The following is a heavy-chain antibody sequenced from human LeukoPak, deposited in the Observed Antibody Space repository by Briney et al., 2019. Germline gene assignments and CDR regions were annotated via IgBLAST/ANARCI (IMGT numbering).Heavy chain of an antibody. CDR1: GFTFSSYG. D-gene: IGHD2-15*01. CDR3: AKYCSGVSCYGGFDS. J-gene: IGHJ4*02. Sequence: GGSLRLSCAASGFTFSSYGMHWVRQAPGKGLEYVSAISSHGGSTYYANSVKGRFTISRDNSKNTLYLQMNSLTAEDTAVYYCAKYCSGVSCYGGFDSWGQGTLVTVSS. CDR2: ISSHGGST. V-gene: IGHV3-64*01.